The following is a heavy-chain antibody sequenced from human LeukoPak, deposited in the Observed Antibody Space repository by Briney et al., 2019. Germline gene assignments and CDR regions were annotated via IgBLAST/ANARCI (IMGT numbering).Heavy chain of an antibody. CDR1: GFTFDDYA. CDR2: IRYDSDTI. D-gene: IGHD2-21*02. J-gene: IGHJ2*01. V-gene: IGHV3-9*01. CDR3: AKDYWGGDCYSGWYFDL. Sequence: GGSLRLSCAASGFTFDDYAMHWVRQAPGKGLEWVSGIRYDSDTIAYADSVKGRFTISRDNAKNSLYLQMNSLRAEDTALYYCAKDYWGGDCYSGWYFDLWGRGTLVTVSS.